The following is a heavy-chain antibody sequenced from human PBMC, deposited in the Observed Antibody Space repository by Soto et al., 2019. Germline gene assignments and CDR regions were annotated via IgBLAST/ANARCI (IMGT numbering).Heavy chain of an antibody. D-gene: IGHD1-26*01. CDR1: GYTFTSYY. J-gene: IGHJ6*02. CDR2: INPSGGST. Sequence: GASVKVSCKASGYTFTSYYMHWVRQAPGQGLEWMGIINPSGGSTSYAQKFQGRVTMTRDTSTSTVYMELSSLRSEDTAVYSCARGYSGSYYGYYYYYAMDVWGQGTTVTV. CDR3: ARGYSGSYYGYYYYYAMDV. V-gene: IGHV1-46*01.